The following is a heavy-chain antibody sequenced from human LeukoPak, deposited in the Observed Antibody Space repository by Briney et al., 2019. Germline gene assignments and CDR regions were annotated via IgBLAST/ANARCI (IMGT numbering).Heavy chain of an antibody. V-gene: IGHV3-64*01. CDR1: GFTFSSYA. CDR2: ISSNGGST. J-gene: IGHJ4*02. Sequence: GGSLRLSCAASGFTFSSYAMHWVRQAPGKGLEYVSAISSNGGSTYHANSVKGRFTISRDNSKNTLYLQMGSLRAEDMAVYYCAREPHPAPHWGQGTLVTVSS. CDR3: AREPHPAPH.